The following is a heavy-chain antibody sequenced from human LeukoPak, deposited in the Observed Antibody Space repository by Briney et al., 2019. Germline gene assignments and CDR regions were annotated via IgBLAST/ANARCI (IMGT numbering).Heavy chain of an antibody. J-gene: IGHJ3*02. D-gene: IGHD3-3*01. CDR2: IYYSGST. CDR3: ARVRFLEWLPDAFDI. Sequence: SETLSLTXTVSGGSIRSYYWSWIRQPPEKGLEWIGYIYYSGSTNYNPSLKSRVTISVDTSKDQFSLKLSSVTAAGTAVYYCARVRFLEWLPDAFDIWGQGTMVTVSS. V-gene: IGHV4-59*01. CDR1: GGSIRSYY.